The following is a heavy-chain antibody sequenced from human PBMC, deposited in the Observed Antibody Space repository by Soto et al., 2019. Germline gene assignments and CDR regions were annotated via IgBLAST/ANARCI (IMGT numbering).Heavy chain of an antibody. CDR2: IYYSGST. D-gene: IGHD2-2*01. J-gene: IGHJ5*02. CDR3: ARDRDCSSTSCYLGESWFDP. V-gene: IGHV4-59*01. CDR1: GGSISSYY. Sequence: QVQLQESGPGLVKPSETLSLTCTVSGGSISSYYWSWIRQPPGKGLEWIGYIYYSGSTNYNPSLKSRVTISVDTSKNQFSLKLSSVTAADTAVYYCARDRDCSSTSCYLGESWFDPWGQGTLVTVSS.